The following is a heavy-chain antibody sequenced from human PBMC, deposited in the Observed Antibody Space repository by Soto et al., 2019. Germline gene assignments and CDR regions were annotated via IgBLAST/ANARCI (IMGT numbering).Heavy chain of an antibody. CDR2: INHSGST. J-gene: IGHJ6*02. CDR3: ARGIAAAGTGWYYYYGMDV. CDR1: GGSFSGYY. Sequence: SETLSLTCAVYGGSFSGYYWSWIRQPPGKGLEWIGEINHSGSTNYNPSLKSRVTISVDTSKNQFSLKLSSVTAADTAVYYCARGIAAAGTGWYYYYGMDVWGQGTTVT. V-gene: IGHV4-34*01. D-gene: IGHD6-13*01.